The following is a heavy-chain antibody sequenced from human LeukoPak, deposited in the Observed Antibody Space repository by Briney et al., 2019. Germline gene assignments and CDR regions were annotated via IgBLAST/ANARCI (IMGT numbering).Heavy chain of an antibody. Sequence: SETLSLTCTVSGGSMSGYYWSWIRQPPGKGLEWIGDIYYSGNTNYNPSLRSRVTISVHTSKNQFSLNLSSVTAADTAVYYCARRGQRYWELYFLDYWGQGTLVTVSS. CDR3: ARRGQRYWELYFLDY. J-gene: IGHJ4*02. D-gene: IGHD3-10*01. CDR2: IYYSGNT. CDR1: GGSMSGYY. V-gene: IGHV4-59*08.